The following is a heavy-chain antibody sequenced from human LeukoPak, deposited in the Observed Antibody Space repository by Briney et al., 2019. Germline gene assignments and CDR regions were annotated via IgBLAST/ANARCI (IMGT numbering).Heavy chain of an antibody. Sequence: ASVKVSCKASGYTFTGYYMHWVRQAPGQGLEWMGRINPNSGGTNYAQKFQGRVTMTRDTSISTAYMELSRLRSDDTAVYYCARYDILTGALGYWGQGTLVTVSS. CDR3: ARYDILTGALGY. CDR2: INPNSGGT. CDR1: GYTFTGYY. V-gene: IGHV1-2*06. D-gene: IGHD3-9*01. J-gene: IGHJ4*02.